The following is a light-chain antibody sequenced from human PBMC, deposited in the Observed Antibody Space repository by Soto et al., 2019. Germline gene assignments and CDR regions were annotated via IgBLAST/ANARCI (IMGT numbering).Light chain of an antibody. J-gene: IGKJ1*01. CDR2: DAS. CDR1: QYIATY. V-gene: IGKV1-8*01. CDR3: QQFYNYPRT. Sequence: AIRITPCPSSFSASTGVIVSLTCRSTQYIATYLAWYQQIPGKSPKLLIYDASTLQTGFPSRFSVSGSGTDFTLTISYLQSEDFGTYYCQQFYNYPRTFGQGTKLDIK.